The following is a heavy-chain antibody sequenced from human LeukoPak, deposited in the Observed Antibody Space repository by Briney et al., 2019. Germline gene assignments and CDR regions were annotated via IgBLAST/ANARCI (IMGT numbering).Heavy chain of an antibody. CDR2: VYYSGSI. Sequence: SETMSLTCTVSGGPIITTDNFWAWIRQPPGKGLEWIGSVYYSGSIYYNPSLMSRVTISVDMSKNQFSLRLNSVSAADTATYRCARHEIFDYGARNWFDPWGQGTLVIVSS. CDR3: ARHEIFDYGARNWFDP. V-gene: IGHV4-39*01. J-gene: IGHJ5*02. CDR1: GGPIITTDNF. D-gene: IGHD4-17*01.